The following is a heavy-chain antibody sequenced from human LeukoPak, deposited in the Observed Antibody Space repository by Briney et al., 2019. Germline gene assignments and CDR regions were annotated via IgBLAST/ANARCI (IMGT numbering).Heavy chain of an antibody. Sequence: SETLSLTCTVSGGSISSYYWSWIRQPPGKGLEWIGYIYYSGSTNYNPSLKSRVTISVDTSKNQFSLKLSSVTAADTAVYYCATLGISGYYYYMDVWGKGTTVTVSS. CDR3: ATLGISGYYYYMDV. V-gene: IGHV4-59*08. CDR1: GGSISSYY. J-gene: IGHJ6*03. CDR2: IYYSGST.